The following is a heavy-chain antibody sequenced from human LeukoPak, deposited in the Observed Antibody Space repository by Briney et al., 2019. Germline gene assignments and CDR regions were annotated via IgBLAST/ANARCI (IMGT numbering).Heavy chain of an antibody. CDR1: GESFSGYY. D-gene: IGHD3-10*01. J-gene: IGHJ2*01. V-gene: IGHV4-34*01. CDR2: INHSGST. Sequence: SETLSLTCAVYGESFSGYYWSWIRQPPGKGLEGIGEINHSGSTNYNPSLKSPVTISVDTSKNQFPLKLSSVTAADTAVYNWARGRGPKVRQPQGYWYSDLWGRATLATAPS. CDR3: ARGRGPKVRQPQGYWYSDL.